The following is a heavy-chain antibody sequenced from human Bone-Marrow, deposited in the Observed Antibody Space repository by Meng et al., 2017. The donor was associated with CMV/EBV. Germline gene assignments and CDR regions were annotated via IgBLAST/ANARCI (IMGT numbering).Heavy chain of an antibody. CDR1: VFSLSTSGMR. V-gene: IGHV2-70D*14. CDR2: IDWDDDK. J-gene: IGHJ6*02. Sequence: SGPTLVKPTHTLTLTCTFSVFSLSTSGMRVSWIRQPPGKALEWLARIDWDDDKFYSTSLKTRLTISKDTSKNQVVLTMTHMDPVDTATYYCARMLNECRGDYYGMDVWGQGTTVTVSS. CDR3: ARMLNECRGDYYGMDV. D-gene: IGHD1-1*01.